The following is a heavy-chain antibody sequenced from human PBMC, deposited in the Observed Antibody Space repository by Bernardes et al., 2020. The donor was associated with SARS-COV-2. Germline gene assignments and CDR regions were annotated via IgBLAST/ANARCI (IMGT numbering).Heavy chain of an antibody. Sequence: SETLSLTCTVSGDSITAGDHYWSWIRQPPGKRLEWIGYIHHSGSGYYNPSLESRVGISVDTYKSQFSLKMTSVTTADTAVDFFAMALIWSGYGYFDNWGQG. CDR3: AMALIWSGYGYFDN. CDR1: GDSITAGDHY. D-gene: IGHD3-3*01. V-gene: IGHV4-30-4*02. J-gene: IGHJ4*02. CDR2: IHHSGSG.